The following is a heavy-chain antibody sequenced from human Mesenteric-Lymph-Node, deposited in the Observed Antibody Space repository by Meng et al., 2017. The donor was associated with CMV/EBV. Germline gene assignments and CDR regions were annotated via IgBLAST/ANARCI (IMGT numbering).Heavy chain of an antibody. D-gene: IGHD3-22*01. CDR2: VHHSGTT. CDR3: ARRGNYDSDYSEY. V-gene: IGHV4-39*01. Sequence: QLQLQAAGPGLVKPSGTMSLSCIVSGDAISNRTYYWTWIRQPPGKGLEWIGSVHHSGTTYYNPSLKGRLTISVDTSANLFSLRLTTVTAADTATYYCARRGNYDSDYSEYWGQGTLVTVSS. CDR1: GDAISNRTYY. J-gene: IGHJ4*02.